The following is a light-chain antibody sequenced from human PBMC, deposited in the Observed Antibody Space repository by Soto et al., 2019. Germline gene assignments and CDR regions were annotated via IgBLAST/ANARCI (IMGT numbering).Light chain of an antibody. J-gene: IGKJ2*01. CDR2: GAS. V-gene: IGKV1-12*01. CDR1: QYINNW. CDR3: QQVNSFPYT. Sequence: DIQMTQSPSSVSASVGDRVTITCRASQYINNWLVWFQQKPAKAPKLLIYGASSLQSGVPSRFSGSGSGTDFTLTINNLQPEDCATYYCQQVNSFPYTFGQGTKLAIK.